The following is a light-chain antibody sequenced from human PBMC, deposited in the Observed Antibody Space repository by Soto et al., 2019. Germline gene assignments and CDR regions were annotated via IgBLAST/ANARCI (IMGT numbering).Light chain of an antibody. J-gene: IGKJ4*01. Sequence: EIVLTQSPATLSLSPGEGVTLSCRASQSVNNLAWYQQKPGQAPRLLIYVASNRATGIPARFSGSGSGTDFTLTITCLEPEDFAVYYCQQRANWPLSFGGGTKVEIK. CDR2: VAS. V-gene: IGKV3-11*01. CDR3: QQRANWPLS. CDR1: QSVNN.